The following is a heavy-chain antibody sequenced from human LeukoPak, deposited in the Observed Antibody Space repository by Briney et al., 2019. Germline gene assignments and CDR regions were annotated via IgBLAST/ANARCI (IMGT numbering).Heavy chain of an antibody. Sequence: GGSLRLSCAASGFTFSNYWMSWVRQAPGKGLEWVANIKEDGSEKYYVDSVKGRFTISRDNAKNSLYLQMNSLRAEDTAVYYCARFKYDFWSGYPEPFDSWGQGTLVTVSS. D-gene: IGHD3-3*01. V-gene: IGHV3-7*01. J-gene: IGHJ4*02. CDR1: GFTFSNYW. CDR3: ARFKYDFWSGYPEPFDS. CDR2: IKEDGSEK.